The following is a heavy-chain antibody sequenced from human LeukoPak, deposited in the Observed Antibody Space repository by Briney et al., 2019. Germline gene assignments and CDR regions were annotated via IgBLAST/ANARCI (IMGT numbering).Heavy chain of an antibody. CDR2: INYSGGA. Sequence: PSETLSLXCTVSGCSSSSYYWSWIRRPPGKGLESIGYINYSGGANYNPSLKSRATTSVDTSKNQSPLKLSSVTAADTAVYYCAREFQYYDILTGYRYYFDYWGQGTLVTVSS. J-gene: IGHJ4*02. CDR1: GCSSSSYY. CDR3: AREFQYYDILTGYRYYFDY. V-gene: IGHV4-59*01. D-gene: IGHD3-9*01.